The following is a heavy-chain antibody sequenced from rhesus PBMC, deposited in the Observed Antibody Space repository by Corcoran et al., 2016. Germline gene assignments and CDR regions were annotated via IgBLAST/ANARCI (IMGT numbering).Heavy chain of an antibody. J-gene: IGHJ5-1*01. CDR1: GGSISSSY. Sequence: QLQLQESGPGLVKPSETLSLTCAVSGGSISSSYWSWIRQAPGKGLEWIGYIGGSSGSTNYNPSLQSRVTLSVDTSKNQLSLKLSSVTAAGTAVYYCSYSSGWYRFDVWGPGVLVTVSS. V-gene: IGHV4-169*01. CDR2: IGGSSGST. CDR3: SYSSGWYRFDV. D-gene: IGHD6-31*01.